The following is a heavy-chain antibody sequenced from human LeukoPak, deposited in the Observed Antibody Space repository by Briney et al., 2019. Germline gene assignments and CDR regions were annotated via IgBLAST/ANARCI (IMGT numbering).Heavy chain of an antibody. D-gene: IGHD2-15*01. J-gene: IGHJ5*02. CDR1: GGSFSGYY. V-gene: IGHV4-34*01. Sequence: PSETLSLTCAVYGGSFSGYYWSWTRQPPGKGLEWIGEINHSGSTNYNPSLKSRVTISVDTSKNQISLKLSSVTAADTAVYYCARGPRLGYYCSGGSCYRPNNWFDPWGQGTLVTVSS. CDR3: ARGPRLGYYCSGGSCYRPNNWFDP. CDR2: INHSGST.